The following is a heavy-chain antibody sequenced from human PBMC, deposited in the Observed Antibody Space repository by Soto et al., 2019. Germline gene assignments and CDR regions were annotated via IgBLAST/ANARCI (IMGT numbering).Heavy chain of an antibody. CDR1: GFTSCSYC. CDR2: ISYDGSNK. Sequence: PGGTLILSSATSGFTSCSYCMPWVRTAPGKGLEWVSVISYDGSNKYYADSVKGRFTISRDNSKNTLYLQMNSLRAEDTAVYYCAIYSSGWYPLDYWGQGTLVTVSS. J-gene: IGHJ4*02. D-gene: IGHD6-19*01. CDR3: AIYSSGWYPLDY. V-gene: IGHV3-30*03.